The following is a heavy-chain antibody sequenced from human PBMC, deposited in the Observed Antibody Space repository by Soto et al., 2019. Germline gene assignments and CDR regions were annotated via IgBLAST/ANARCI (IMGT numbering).Heavy chain of an antibody. D-gene: IGHD3-3*01. J-gene: IGHJ5*02. CDR2: IKQDGSEK. CDR1: GFTFSSYW. CDR3: AREPAVLRFLEWTFWFDP. V-gene: IGHV3-7*01. Sequence: GGSLRLSCAASGFTFSSYWMSWIRQAPGKGLERVANIKQDGSEKYYVDSVKGRITISRDNAKNSLYLQMNSLRAEDTAVFYCAREPAVLRFLEWTFWFDPWGQGTLVTVSS.